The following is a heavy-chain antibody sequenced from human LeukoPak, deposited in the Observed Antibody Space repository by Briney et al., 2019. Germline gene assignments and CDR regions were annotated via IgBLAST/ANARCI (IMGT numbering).Heavy chain of an antibody. CDR3: ARTPLGAHSDT. Sequence: PSETLSLTCTVSGDSISDFYWSWIRQTPGMGLQWIGYIYYSGTTYYNPSLKSRVTISIDTSKTRFSLNLSSVTAADTAVYYCARTPLGAHSDTWGQGTLVTVSS. D-gene: IGHD1-26*01. CDR1: GDSISDFY. J-gene: IGHJ5*02. V-gene: IGHV4-59*01. CDR2: IYYSGTT.